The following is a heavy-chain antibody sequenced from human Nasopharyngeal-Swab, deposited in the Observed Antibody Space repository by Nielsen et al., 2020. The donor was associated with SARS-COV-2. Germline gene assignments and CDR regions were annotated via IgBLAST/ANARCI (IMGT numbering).Heavy chain of an antibody. CDR3: AREATVTASDRFDP. CDR2: IIPIFGTA. CDR1: GGTFSSYA. J-gene: IGHJ5*02. V-gene: IGHV1-69*13. D-gene: IGHD4-17*01. Sequence: SVKVSCKASGGTFSSYAISWVRQAPGQGLEWMGGIIPIFGTANYAQKFQGRVTITADESTSTAYMELRSLRSDDTAVYYCAREATVTASDRFDPWGQGTLVTVSS.